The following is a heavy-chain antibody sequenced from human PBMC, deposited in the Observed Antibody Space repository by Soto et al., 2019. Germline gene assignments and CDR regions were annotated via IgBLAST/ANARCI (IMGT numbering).Heavy chain of an antibody. Sequence: EVQLLESGGGLVQPGGSLRLSCAASGFTFSSYAMSWVRQAPGKGLEWVSAISGSGGSTYYADSVKGRFTISRDNSKNTLYLQMNGLRAEDTAVYYCAKDPGASSDWHGGLYWGQGTVVTVSS. CDR1: GFTFSSYA. D-gene: IGHD6-19*01. V-gene: IGHV3-23*01. J-gene: IGHJ4*02. CDR3: AKDPGASSDWHGGLY. CDR2: ISGSGGST.